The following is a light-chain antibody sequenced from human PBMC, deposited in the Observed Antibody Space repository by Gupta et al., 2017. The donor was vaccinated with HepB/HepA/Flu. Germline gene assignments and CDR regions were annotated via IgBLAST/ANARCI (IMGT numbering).Light chain of an antibody. Sequence: QSVLTQPPSASGTPGQRVTISFSGGRSNIGINNVNWYQQLPGTAPKLLIYKSDQRPSGVPDRFSGSKSDTSASLAITGLQSEDEAEYYCAAWDDSLDVRLFGGGTKLTFL. CDR1: RSNIGINN. CDR3: AAWDDSLDVRL. V-gene: IGLV1-44*01. CDR2: KSD. J-gene: IGLJ3*02.